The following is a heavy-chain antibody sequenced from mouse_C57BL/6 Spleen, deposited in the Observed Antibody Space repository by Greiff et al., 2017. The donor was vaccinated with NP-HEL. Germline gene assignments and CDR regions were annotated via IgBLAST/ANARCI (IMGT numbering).Heavy chain of an antibody. D-gene: IGHD2-2*01. J-gene: IGHJ3*01. V-gene: IGHV5-4*01. Sequence: EVKLVESGGGLVKPGGSLKLSYAASGFTFSSYAMSWVRQTPEKRLEWVATISDGGSYTYYPDNVKGRFTISRDNAKNNLYLQMSHLKSEDTAMYYCAREGGSAMVTTTGFAYWGQGTLVTVSA. CDR1: GFTFSSYA. CDR2: ISDGGSYT. CDR3: AREGGSAMVTTTGFAY.